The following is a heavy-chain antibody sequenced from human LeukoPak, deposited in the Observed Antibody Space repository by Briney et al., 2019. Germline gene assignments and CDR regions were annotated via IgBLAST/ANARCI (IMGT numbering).Heavy chain of an antibody. D-gene: IGHD6-13*01. CDR1: GGSISSYY. J-gene: IGHJ4*02. Sequence: SETLSLTCTVSGGSISSYYWSWIRQPPGKGLEWIGYFYYSGSTNYNSSLKSRVTISVDTSKNQFSLKLSSVTAADTAVYYCARSDTHHIHSSSWHFDYWGQGTLVTVSS. CDR3: ARSDTHHIHSSSWHFDY. V-gene: IGHV4-59*01. CDR2: FYYSGST.